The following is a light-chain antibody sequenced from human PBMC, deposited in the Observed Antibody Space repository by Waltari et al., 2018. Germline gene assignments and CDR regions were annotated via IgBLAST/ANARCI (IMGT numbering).Light chain of an antibody. CDR3: SSYTTSRTYV. Sequence: QSALTQPASVSGSPGQSITISCTGTNSDVGSYNFVSWYQQHPGEAPKLMIFEVTNRPSGVVNRCSGSKSGNTASLISSGLQGEDEAHYYCSSYTTSRTYVFGTGTKVTVL. CDR2: EVT. J-gene: IGLJ1*01. V-gene: IGLV2-14*01. CDR1: NSDVGSYNF.